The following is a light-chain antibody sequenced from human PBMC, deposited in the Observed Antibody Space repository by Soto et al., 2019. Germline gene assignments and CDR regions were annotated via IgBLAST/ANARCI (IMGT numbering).Light chain of an antibody. CDR3: SSYSATNTLV. J-gene: IGLJ1*01. V-gene: IGLV2-14*01. CDR2: EVT. CDR1: SSDIGDYPY. Sequence: LTQPASVSGSPGQSITISCTGTSSDIGDYPYVSWYQQHPAKVPKLIIYEVTNRPSGVTGRFSGSKSQNSASLTISGLQADDEADYYCSSYSATNTLVFGSGTKVTVL.